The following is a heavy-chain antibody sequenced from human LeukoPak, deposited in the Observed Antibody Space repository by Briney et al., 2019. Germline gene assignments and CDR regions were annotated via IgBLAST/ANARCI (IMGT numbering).Heavy chain of an antibody. CDR1: GFTFSSYA. CDR3: AKVLVVVPAAIPGAFDY. V-gene: IGHV3-23*01. D-gene: IGHD2-2*02. Sequence: GSLRLSCAASGFTFSSYAMSWVRQAPGKGLEWVSAISGSGGSTYYADSVKGRFTISRDNSKNTLYLQMNSLRAEDTAVYYCAKVLVVVPAAIPGAFDYWGQGTLVTVSS. J-gene: IGHJ4*02. CDR2: ISGSGGST.